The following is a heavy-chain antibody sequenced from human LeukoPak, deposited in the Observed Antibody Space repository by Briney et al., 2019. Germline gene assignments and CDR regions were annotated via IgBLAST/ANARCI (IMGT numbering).Heavy chain of an antibody. V-gene: IGHV3-23*01. CDR2: ISNSGETT. Sequence: GGSLRLSCAASGFNIVSYAMNWVRQAPGKGLEWVSVISNSGETTHYADSVKGRFTISRDNSKNTLFLQMDSLRAEDTAIYYCAKGSVVYYDFWSGSYSDYWGQGTLVTVSS. D-gene: IGHD3-3*01. CDR1: GFNIVSYA. J-gene: IGHJ4*02. CDR3: AKGSVVYYDFWSGSYSDY.